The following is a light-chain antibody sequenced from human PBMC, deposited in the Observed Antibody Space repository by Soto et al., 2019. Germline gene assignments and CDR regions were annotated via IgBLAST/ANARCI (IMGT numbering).Light chain of an antibody. CDR3: QQYNNWPYT. CDR2: LAS. J-gene: IGKJ2*01. V-gene: IGKV3-15*01. Sequence: EIVMTQSPATLSVSPGERATLSCRASQRVSSDLAWYRQKPGQAPRLLIYLASTRATDIPARFSGSGSGTEFTLTISSLQSEDFAVYYCQQYNNWPYTFGQGTKLEIK. CDR1: QRVSSD.